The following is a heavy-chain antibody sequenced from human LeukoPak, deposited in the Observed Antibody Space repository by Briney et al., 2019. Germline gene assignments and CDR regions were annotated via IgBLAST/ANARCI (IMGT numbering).Heavy chain of an antibody. J-gene: IGHJ3*02. CDR1: GFTFSSDD. CDR2: IRYDGSNK. D-gene: IGHD2-2*01. CDR3: AKIRSNLGYCSSTSSRGDAFDI. Sequence: GGSLRLSCAASGFTFSSDDMHWVRQAPGKGLEWVAFIRYDGSNKYYADSVKGRFTISRDNSKNTLYLQMNSLRAEDTAVYYCAKIRSNLGYCSSTSSRGDAFDIWGQGTMVTVSS. V-gene: IGHV3-30*02.